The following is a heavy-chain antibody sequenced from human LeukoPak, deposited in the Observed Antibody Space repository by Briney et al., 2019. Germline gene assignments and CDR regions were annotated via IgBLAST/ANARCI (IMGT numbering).Heavy chain of an antibody. CDR2: INPNSGGT. Sequence: ASVKVSCKASGYTFTGYYMHWVRQAPGQGLEWMGWINPNSGGTNYAQKFQGRATMTRDTSISTAYTELSRLRSDDTAVYYCARDRFLNYYDSSGHDYWGQGTLVTVSS. CDR1: GYTFTGYY. J-gene: IGHJ4*02. CDR3: ARDRFLNYYDSSGHDY. V-gene: IGHV1-2*02. D-gene: IGHD3-22*01.